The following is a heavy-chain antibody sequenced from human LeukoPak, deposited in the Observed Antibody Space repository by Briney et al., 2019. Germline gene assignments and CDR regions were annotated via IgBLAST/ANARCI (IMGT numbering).Heavy chain of an antibody. V-gene: IGHV4-4*02. J-gene: IGHJ4*02. CDR1: GGSISSSNW. CDR2: IYRSGST. Sequence: PSGTLSLTCAVSGGSISSSNWWTWVRQPPGKGLEWIGEIYRSGSTNYNPSLKSRVTISVDKSKNQFSLKLSSLTAADTAVYYCARASHDYGDYSHFDYWDQGTPVTVSS. CDR3: ARASHDYGDYSHFDY. D-gene: IGHD4-17*01.